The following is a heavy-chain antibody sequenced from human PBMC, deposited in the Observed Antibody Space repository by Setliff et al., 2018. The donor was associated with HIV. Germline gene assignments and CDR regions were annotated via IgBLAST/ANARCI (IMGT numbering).Heavy chain of an antibody. J-gene: IGHJ4*02. CDR1: GGSISSGGYY. CDR2: IYYSGST. Sequence: PSETLSLTCTVSGGSISSGGYYRSWIRQHPGKGLEWIGYIYYSGSTYYNPSLKSRVTISVDTSKNQFSLKLSSVTAADTAVYYCARAAPYYDYVWGSYRHFDYWGQGTLVTVSS. V-gene: IGHV4-31*03. CDR3: ARAAPYYDYVWGSYRHFDY. D-gene: IGHD3-16*02.